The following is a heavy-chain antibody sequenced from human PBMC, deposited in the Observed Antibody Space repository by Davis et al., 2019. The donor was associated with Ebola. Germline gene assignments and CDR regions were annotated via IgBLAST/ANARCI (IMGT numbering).Heavy chain of an antibody. Sequence: GESLKISCAGSGFTFSNFWMHWVRQAPGKGLVWVSRISSDGSSTSYADSVKGRFTISRDNAKNTLYLQMNSLRAEDTAVYYCARDRHIVVVTAYPLDYWGQGTLVTVSS. CDR1: GFTFSNFW. D-gene: IGHD2-21*02. CDR3: ARDRHIVVVTAYPLDY. CDR2: ISSDGSST. V-gene: IGHV3-74*01. J-gene: IGHJ4*02.